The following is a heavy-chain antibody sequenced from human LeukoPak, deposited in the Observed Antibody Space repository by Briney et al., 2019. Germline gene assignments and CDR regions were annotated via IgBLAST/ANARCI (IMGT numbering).Heavy chain of an antibody. J-gene: IGHJ6*03. D-gene: IGHD3-9*01. V-gene: IGHV4-4*07. CDR2: IYTSGRT. Sequence: KPSETLSLTCTGSGGSISSFHWIWLPQPAGKGLEGLGRIYTSGRTYYNPSLNSRVTMSVVTCKNQFSLKLSSVTAADTAVYYCARDDHKYYDTLTGYYLPYYMDVWGKGTTVTVSS. CDR1: GGSISSFH. CDR3: ARDDHKYYDTLTGYYLPYYMDV.